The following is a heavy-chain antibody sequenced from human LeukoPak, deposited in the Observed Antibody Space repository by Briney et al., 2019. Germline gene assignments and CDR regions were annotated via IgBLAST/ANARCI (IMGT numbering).Heavy chain of an antibody. CDR3: ARVGGPFDY. J-gene: IGHJ4*02. Sequence: GGSLRLSCAASGFTVSSNYMSWVRQAPGKGLEWVSSISSSSSYIYYADSVKGRFTISRDNAKNSLYLQMNSLRAEDTAVYYCARVGGPFDYWGQGTLVTVSS. D-gene: IGHD3-3*01. CDR2: ISSSSSYI. CDR1: GFTVSSNY. V-gene: IGHV3-21*01.